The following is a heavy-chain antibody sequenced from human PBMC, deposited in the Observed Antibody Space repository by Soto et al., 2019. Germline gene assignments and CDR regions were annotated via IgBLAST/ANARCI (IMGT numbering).Heavy chain of an antibody. J-gene: IGHJ4*02. V-gene: IGHV3-30-3*01. CDR2: ISYDGSNK. Sequence: QVQLVESGGGVVQPGRSLRLSCAASGFTFSSYAMHWVRQAPGKGLEWVAVISYDGSNKYYADSVKGRFTISRDNSKNTLYLQMNSLRAEDTAVYYCARGELEQPSSGWDCYFDYWGQGTLVTVSS. D-gene: IGHD6-19*01. CDR3: ARGELEQPSSGWDCYFDY. CDR1: GFTFSSYA.